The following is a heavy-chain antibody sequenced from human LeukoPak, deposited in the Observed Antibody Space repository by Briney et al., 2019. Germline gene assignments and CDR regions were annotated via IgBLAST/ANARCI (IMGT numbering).Heavy chain of an antibody. V-gene: IGHV3-7*01. CDR3: VHGDLGLDY. CDR2: IKQDGSEK. CDR1: GFTYRTYW. Sequence: GGSLRISCAASGFTYRTYWLAWVRQAPGKGLEWVANIKQDGSEKYYVDSVKGRFTISRDNSKNSLNLQMNSLRVDDTAVYYCVHGDLGLDYWDQGTLVTVSA. J-gene: IGHJ4*02. D-gene: IGHD4-17*01.